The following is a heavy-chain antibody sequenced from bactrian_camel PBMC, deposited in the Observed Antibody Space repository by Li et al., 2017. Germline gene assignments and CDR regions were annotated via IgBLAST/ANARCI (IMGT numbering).Heavy chain of an antibody. CDR2: IDSDGDT. J-gene: IGHJ4*01. CDR3: AADNIYCGTGFAY. V-gene: IGHV3S53*01. Sequence: HVQLVESGGGSVQAGGSLRLSCAASRYTGSSRCMAWFHQAPGKEREAVADIDSDGDTTYADSVKGRFTISKDNAKNILYLQMNSLKPEDTGIYYCAADNIYCGTGFAYWGQGTQVTVS. CDR1: RYTGSSRC. D-gene: IGHD7*01.